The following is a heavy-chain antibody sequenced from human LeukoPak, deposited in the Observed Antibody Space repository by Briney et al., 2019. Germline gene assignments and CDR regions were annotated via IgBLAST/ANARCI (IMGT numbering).Heavy chain of an antibody. D-gene: IGHD4-23*01. J-gene: IGHJ4*02. V-gene: IGHV3-66*01. CDR3: MGYGGNSF. CDR1: GFPVSNNH. CDR2: IDNVGGT. Sequence: PGGSLRLSCVASGFPVSNNHVSWVRPAPGKGLEWVSLIDNVGGTYYADSVKGRFTISRDHSENTLYLQMNSLRAEDTALYYCMGYGGNSFWGQGTLVTVPS.